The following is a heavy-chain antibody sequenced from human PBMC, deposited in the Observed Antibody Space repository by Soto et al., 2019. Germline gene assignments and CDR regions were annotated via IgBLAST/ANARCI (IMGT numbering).Heavy chain of an antibody. V-gene: IGHV1-58*01. J-gene: IGHJ4*02. CDR2: IVVGSGNT. D-gene: IGHD3-22*01. CDR3: AAGVSYYYDSSGYALGSDY. Sequence: ASVKVSCKASGFTFTSSAVQWVRQARGQRLEWIGWIVVGSGNTNYAQKFQERVTITRDMSTSTAYMELSSLRSEDTAVYYCAAGVSYYYDSSGYALGSDYWGQGTLVTVSS. CDR1: GFTFTSSA.